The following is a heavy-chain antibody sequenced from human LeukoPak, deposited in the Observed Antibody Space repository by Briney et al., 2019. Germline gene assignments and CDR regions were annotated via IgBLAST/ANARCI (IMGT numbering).Heavy chain of an antibody. CDR1: GFSFSDYW. CDR3: ANLWEMGY. V-gene: IGHV3-7*01. J-gene: IGHJ4*02. D-gene: IGHD5-24*01. CDR2: VKPDGSEK. Sequence: PGGSLRLSCAASGFSFSDYWMSWVRQAPGKGLEWVANVKPDGSEKYYVDSVKGRFTISRDNARNSLYLQMDSLRAEDTAVYCCANLWEMGYSGQGTLVTVSS.